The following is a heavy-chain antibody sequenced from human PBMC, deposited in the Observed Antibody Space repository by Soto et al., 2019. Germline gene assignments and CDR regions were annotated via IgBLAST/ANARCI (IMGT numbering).Heavy chain of an antibody. Sequence: PSETLSLTCTVPDGSISSSRYSWGWIRQPPGKGLEWIGSIYYSGSTYYNPSLKSRVTISVDTSKNQFSLKLSSVTAADTAVYYCARVFGFGGMGVWGQGTTVT. D-gene: IGHD3-10*01. CDR3: ARVFGFGGMGV. CDR1: DGSISSSRYS. V-gene: IGHV4-39*07. J-gene: IGHJ6*02. CDR2: IYYSGST.